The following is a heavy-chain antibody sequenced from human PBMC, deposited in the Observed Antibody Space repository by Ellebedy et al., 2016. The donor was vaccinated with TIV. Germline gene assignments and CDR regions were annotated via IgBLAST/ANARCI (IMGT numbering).Heavy chain of an antibody. Sequence: ASVKVSCKASGYTFTGDYMHWVRQSPGQGLEWMGRIIPILAIADYAQKFQGRVTITADKSTSTAYMELSSLRSEDTAVYYCASPLRGYSSSHTPGYYGMDVWGQGTTVTVSS. V-gene: IGHV1-69*02. CDR2: IIPILAIA. D-gene: IGHD6-6*01. CDR1: GYTFTGDY. J-gene: IGHJ6*02. CDR3: ASPLRGYSSSHTPGYYGMDV.